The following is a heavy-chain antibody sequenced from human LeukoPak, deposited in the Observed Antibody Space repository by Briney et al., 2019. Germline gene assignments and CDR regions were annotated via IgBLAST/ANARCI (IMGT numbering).Heavy chain of an antibody. CDR1: GGSISSSSYY. D-gene: IGHD3-22*01. J-gene: IGHJ4*02. CDR3: ARRRYYYDSSGYYY. Sequence: PSETLSLTCTVSGGSISSSSYYWGWLRQPPGKGLEWIGSIYYSGSTYYNPSLKSRVTISVDTSKNQFSLELSSVTAADTAVYYCARRRYYYDSSGYYYWGQGTLVTVSS. V-gene: IGHV4-39*01. CDR2: IYYSGST.